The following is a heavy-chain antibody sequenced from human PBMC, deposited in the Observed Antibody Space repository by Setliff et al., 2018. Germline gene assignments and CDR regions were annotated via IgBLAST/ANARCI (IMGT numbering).Heavy chain of an antibody. CDR3: AKEIQPRRGPVYDSSGLAFDY. V-gene: IGHV3-23*01. D-gene: IGHD3-22*01. CDR2: ISGSGENT. CDR1: GFVFSNYA. J-gene: IGHJ4*01. Sequence: GGSLRLSCEASGFVFSNYAMSWVRQAPGKGLEWVSVISGSGENTNYADSVRGRFTISRDDSQNTVSLQMSSLRAEDTAVYYCAKEIQPRRGPVYDSSGLAFDYWGQGTLVTVPQ.